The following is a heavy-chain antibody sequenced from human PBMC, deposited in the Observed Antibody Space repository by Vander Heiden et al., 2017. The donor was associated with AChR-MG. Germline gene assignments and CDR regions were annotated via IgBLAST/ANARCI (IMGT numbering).Heavy chain of an antibody. J-gene: IGHJ5*02. CDR2: IYDSGNT. CDR3: AREYKRNDVGGWFDP. V-gene: IGHV4-59*01. D-gene: IGHD1-20*01. Sequence: QVQLQESGPGLVKPSETLSLTCTVFGGSISSYYWTWIRQPPGKGLEWIGYIYDSGNTNYNPSLKSRVTMSVDTSKNQVSLKLSSVTPADTAVYYCAREYKRNDVGGWFDPWGQGTLVTVSS. CDR1: GGSISSYY.